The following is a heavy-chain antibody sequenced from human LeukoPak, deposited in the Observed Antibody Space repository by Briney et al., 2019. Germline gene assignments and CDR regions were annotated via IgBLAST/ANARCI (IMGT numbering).Heavy chain of an antibody. V-gene: IGHV2-5*01. D-gene: IGHD3-16*01. Sequence: SGPTLVNPTPTLTLTFTFSGFSLSTRGAGVGWIRQPPGKALEWLALVYWNDDKRYSPSLKSRLTITKDTSKNQVVLTMTNMDPVDTATYYCAHRRGAFDIWGQGTMVTVSS. J-gene: IGHJ3*02. CDR3: AHRRGAFDI. CDR2: VYWNDDK. CDR1: GFSLSTRGAG.